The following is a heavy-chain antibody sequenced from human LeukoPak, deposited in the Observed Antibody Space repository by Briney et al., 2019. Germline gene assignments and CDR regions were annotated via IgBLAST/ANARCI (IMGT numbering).Heavy chain of an antibody. CDR2: INTNTGNP. CDR3: ARGTVAGIRWFDY. D-gene: IGHD6-19*01. Sequence: VSVKVSCKASGYTFTSYALNWVRQAPGQGLEWMGWINTNTGNPTYAQGFTGRFVFSLDASVTTAYLQISSLKAEDTAVYYCARGTVAGIRWFDYWGQGTLVTVSS. V-gene: IGHV7-4-1*02. CDR1: GYTFTSYA. J-gene: IGHJ4*02.